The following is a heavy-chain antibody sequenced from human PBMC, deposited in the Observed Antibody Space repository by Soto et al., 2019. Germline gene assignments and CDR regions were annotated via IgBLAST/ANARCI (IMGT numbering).Heavy chain of an antibody. Sequence: SETLSLTCAVSGGSISSSNWWSWVRQPPGKGLEWIGEIYHSGSTNYNPSLKSRVTISVDKSKNQFSLKLSSVTAADTAVYYCARDKVSTIFGVVTQRNWFDPWGQGTLVTVSS. J-gene: IGHJ5*02. CDR1: GGSISSSNW. D-gene: IGHD3-3*01. V-gene: IGHV4-4*02. CDR3: ARDKVSTIFGVVTQRNWFDP. CDR2: IYHSGST.